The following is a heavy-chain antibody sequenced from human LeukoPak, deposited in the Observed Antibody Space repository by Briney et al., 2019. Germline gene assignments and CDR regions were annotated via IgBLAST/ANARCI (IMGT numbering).Heavy chain of an antibody. D-gene: IGHD3-3*01. CDR3: ARDHLRFLEWFLYYFDY. J-gene: IGHJ4*02. CDR2: ISAYNGNT. CDR1: GYTFTSYG. V-gene: IGHV1-18*01. Sequence: ASVKVSCKASGYTFTSYGISWVRQAPGQGLEWMGWISAYNGNTNYAQKLQGRVTMTTDTSTSTAYMELRSLRSDDTAVYYCARDHLRFLEWFLYYFDYWGQGTLVTVSS.